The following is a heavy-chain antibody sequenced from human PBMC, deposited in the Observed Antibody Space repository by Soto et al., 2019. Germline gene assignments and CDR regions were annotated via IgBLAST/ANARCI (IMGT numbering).Heavy chain of an antibody. CDR1: GFTFSSYA. CDR3: ARDNDCYYFVY. D-gene: IGHD2-21*01. V-gene: IGHV3-30*04. CDR2: ISYDGRKK. J-gene: IGHJ4*02. Sequence: QVQLVESGGGVVQPGRSLRLSCAASGFTFSSYAMHWVRQAPGKGLEWVAVISYDGRKKYYADSVKGRFTISRDNSKNPLYLQMNSLRAEDTAVYYCARDNDCYYFVYWGQGTLVTVSS.